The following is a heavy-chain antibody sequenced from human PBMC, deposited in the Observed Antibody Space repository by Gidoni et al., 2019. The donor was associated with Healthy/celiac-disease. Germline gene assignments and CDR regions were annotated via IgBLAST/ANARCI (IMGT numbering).Heavy chain of an antibody. D-gene: IGHD3-10*01. Sequence: QVQLVESGGGLVKPGGSLRLSCAASGFTFRDYYMSWIRQAPGKGLEWVSYISSSSSYTNYADSVKGRFTISRDNAKNSLYLQMNSLRAEDTAVYYCARQYYGSGSYYGNWFDPWGQGTLVTVSS. J-gene: IGHJ5*02. CDR1: GFTFRDYY. V-gene: IGHV3-11*06. CDR2: ISSSSSYT. CDR3: ARQYYGSGSYYGNWFDP.